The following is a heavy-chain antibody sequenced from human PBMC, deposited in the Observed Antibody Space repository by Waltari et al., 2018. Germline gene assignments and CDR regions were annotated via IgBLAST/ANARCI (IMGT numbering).Heavy chain of an antibody. CDR1: GGTFSSYA. J-gene: IGHJ4*02. Sequence: QVQLVQSGAEVKKPGSSVKVSCKASGGTFSSYAISWVRQAPGQGLEWMGGIIPIFGTANYAQKYQGIVTITADESTSTAYMELSSRRSEDTAGYYCARAVKEGSSSDVAYWGQGTLVTVSS. CDR2: IIPIFGTA. D-gene: IGHD6-6*01. CDR3: ARAVKEGSSSDVAY. V-gene: IGHV1-69*01.